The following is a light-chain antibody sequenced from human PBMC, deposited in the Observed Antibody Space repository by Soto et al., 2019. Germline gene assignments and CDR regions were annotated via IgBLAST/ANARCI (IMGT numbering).Light chain of an antibody. CDR2: GAS. V-gene: IGKV3-15*01. Sequence: EIVMTQSPATLSVSPGERATLSCGASHSVSSTLAWYQQKPGQAPRLLIYGASTRATGVPARFSGSGSGTEFTPTISSLQSEAFAVYYCHQYNDWPQTFGQGTNVEIK. CDR3: HQYNDWPQT. CDR1: HSVSST. J-gene: IGKJ1*01.